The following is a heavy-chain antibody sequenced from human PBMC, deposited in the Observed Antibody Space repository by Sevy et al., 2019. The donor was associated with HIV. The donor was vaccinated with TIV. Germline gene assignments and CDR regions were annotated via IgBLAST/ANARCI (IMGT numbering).Heavy chain of an antibody. Sequence: GGSLRLSCTASGFIFSIYSMNWVRQAPGKGLEWVSSITSSSSYKYYADSVKGRFTISRDNAKNSLYLQMNSLRGEDTALYYCARDRLWELLPFDYWGQGTLVTVSS. D-gene: IGHD1-26*01. V-gene: IGHV3-21*01. CDR1: GFIFSIYS. CDR2: ITSSSSYK. CDR3: ARDRLWELLPFDY. J-gene: IGHJ4*02.